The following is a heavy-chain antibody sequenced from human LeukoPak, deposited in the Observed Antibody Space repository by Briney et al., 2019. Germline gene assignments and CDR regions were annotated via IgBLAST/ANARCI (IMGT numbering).Heavy chain of an antibody. CDR2: IIPIFGTA. J-gene: IGHJ4*02. CDR3: ARSELYCSGGSCYSY. D-gene: IGHD2-15*01. CDR1: GYTFTSYG. Sequence: SVKVSCKASGYTFTSYGISWVRQAPGQGLEWMGGIIPIFGTANYAQKFQGRVTITADESTSTAYMELSSLRSEDTAVYYCARSELYCSGGSCYSYWGQGTLVTVSS. V-gene: IGHV1-69*13.